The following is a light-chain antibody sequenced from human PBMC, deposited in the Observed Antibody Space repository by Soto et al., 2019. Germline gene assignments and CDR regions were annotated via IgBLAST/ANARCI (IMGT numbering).Light chain of an antibody. J-gene: IGKJ1*01. V-gene: IGKV1-5*01. CDR3: LQYSSHSRT. Sequence: IQFTQSPSTLSASVGDRVTITCRASRSISDWLAWYQQKPGKAPELLIFDASNLKSGVSSRFSGSGSGTEFTLTISRLQPDDVATYYCLQYSSHSRTFGQGTKVDIK. CDR2: DAS. CDR1: RSISDW.